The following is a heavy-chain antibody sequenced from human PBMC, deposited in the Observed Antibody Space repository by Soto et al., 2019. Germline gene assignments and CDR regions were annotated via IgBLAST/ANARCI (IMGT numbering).Heavy chain of an antibody. CDR1: GFTFINYA. D-gene: IGHD3-10*01. V-gene: IGHV3-23*01. Sequence: EVQLLESGGGLVQPGGSLRLSCAGSGFTFINYALHWVRQAPGKGLEWVSTISGGGDAPFFADSVRGRFTISRDNYKNTVTLQINNLGVDDTAVYFCARKVPGSTSRPDYWYVDLWGRGTLVTVSS. J-gene: IGHJ2*01. CDR2: ISGGGDAP. CDR3: ARKVPGSTSRPDYWYVDL.